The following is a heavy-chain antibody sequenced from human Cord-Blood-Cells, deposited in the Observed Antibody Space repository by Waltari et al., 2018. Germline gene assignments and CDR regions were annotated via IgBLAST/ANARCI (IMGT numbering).Heavy chain of an antibody. D-gene: IGHD6-6*01. CDR3: TSAAIAARDY. Sequence: EVQRVESGGGWVQPGGSLKLSCPASGFTFSGSAMHWVRKASGEGREWGGRIRSTANSLATAYAASVKGRFTISRDDSKNTAYLQMNSLKTEDTAVYYCTSAAIAARDYWGQGTLVTVSS. CDR1: GFTFSGSA. J-gene: IGHJ4*02. CDR2: IRSTANSLAT. V-gene: IGHV3-73*02.